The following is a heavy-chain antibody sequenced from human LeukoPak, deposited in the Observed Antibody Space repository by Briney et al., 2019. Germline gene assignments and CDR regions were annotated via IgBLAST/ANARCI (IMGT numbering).Heavy chain of an antibody. J-gene: IGHJ4*02. CDR1: GDSISSSNCY. V-gene: IGHV4-39*01. Sequence: PSETLSLTCTVSGDSISSSNCYWGWIRQPSGKGLEWIGSIYFSGGTYYNASLKSRVTISVDTSKNQFSLKLSSVTAADTAVYYCARQTGSGLFSLPGGQGTLVTVSS. CDR3: ARQTGSGLFSLP. CDR2: IYFSGGT. D-gene: IGHD3-10*01.